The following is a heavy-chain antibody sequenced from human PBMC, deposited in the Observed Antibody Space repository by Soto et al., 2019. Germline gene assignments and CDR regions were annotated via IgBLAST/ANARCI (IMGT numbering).Heavy chain of an antibody. Sequence: SETLSLTCTVSGGSISSSSYYWGWIRQPPGKGLEWIGSIYYSGSTYYNPSLKSRVTISVDTSKNQFSLKLSSVTAADTAVYYCARRDDSEAFDYWGQGTLVTVSS. V-gene: IGHV4-39*01. CDR1: GGSISSSSYY. J-gene: IGHJ4*02. CDR3: ARRDDSEAFDY. D-gene: IGHD2-21*02. CDR2: IYYSGST.